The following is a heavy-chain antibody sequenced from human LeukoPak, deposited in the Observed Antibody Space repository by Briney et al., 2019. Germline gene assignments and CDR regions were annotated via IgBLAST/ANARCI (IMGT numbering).Heavy chain of an antibody. D-gene: IGHD3-10*01. J-gene: IGHJ4*02. CDR1: GFSFDTYA. V-gene: IGHV3-33*01. Sequence: GRSLRLSCAASGFSFDTYAMHWVRQAPGQGLEWVALIWHDGSHKFYSNSVRGQFTISRDNSKNTVYLQMNNLRPDDTAVYSCARDIFGSGSYPDFWGQGTLVTVSS. CDR3: ARDIFGSGSYPDF. CDR2: IWHDGSHK.